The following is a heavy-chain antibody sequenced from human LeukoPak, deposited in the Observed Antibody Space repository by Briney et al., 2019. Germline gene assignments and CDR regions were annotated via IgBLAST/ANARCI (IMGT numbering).Heavy chain of an antibody. J-gene: IGHJ6*02. CDR3: AKAASSSWPSYYYGMDV. CDR1: GFTFSGYA. D-gene: IGHD6-13*01. Sequence: GGSLRLSCAASGFTFSGYAMSWVRQAPGKGLEWVSVITGSGDNTYYADSVKGRFTISKDNSKNTVYLQMSSLRVDDTAVYYCAKAASSSWPSYYYGMDVWGQGTTVTVSS. CDR2: ITGSGDNT. V-gene: IGHV3-23*01.